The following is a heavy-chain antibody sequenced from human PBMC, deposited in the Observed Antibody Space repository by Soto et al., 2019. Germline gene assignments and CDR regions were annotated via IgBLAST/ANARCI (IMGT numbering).Heavy chain of an antibody. Sequence: QVQLVESGGGVVQPGRSLRLSCAASGFTFSSYAMHWVRQAPGKGLEWVAVISYDGSNKYYADSVKGRFTISRDNSKNTLYLQMNSLRAEDTAVYYCARDSRRYSMIVVPRRFDYWGQGTLVTVSS. CDR2: ISYDGSNK. J-gene: IGHJ4*02. D-gene: IGHD3-22*01. V-gene: IGHV3-30-3*01. CDR1: GFTFSSYA. CDR3: ARDSRRYSMIVVPRRFDY.